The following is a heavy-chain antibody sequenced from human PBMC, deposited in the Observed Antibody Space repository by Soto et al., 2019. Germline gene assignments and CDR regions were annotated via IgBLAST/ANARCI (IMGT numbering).Heavy chain of an antibody. D-gene: IGHD1-1*01. CDR3: AKDWTEGSYYYYGLDV. Sequence: EVQLVESGGGLVQPGRSLRLSCAASGFTFDDYAMHWVRQAPGKGLEWVSGINWNSGRIAYADSVKGRFTISRDNAKNSLYLQMNSLGTEDTALYFCAKDWTEGSYYYYGLDVWGQGTTVTVSS. V-gene: IGHV3-9*01. CDR2: INWNSGRI. CDR1: GFTFDDYA. J-gene: IGHJ6*02.